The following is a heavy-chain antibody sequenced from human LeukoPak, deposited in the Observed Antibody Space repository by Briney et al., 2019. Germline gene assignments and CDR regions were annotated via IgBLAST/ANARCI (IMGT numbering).Heavy chain of an antibody. D-gene: IGHD3-3*01. Sequence: GGSLRLSCAASGFTFSSYAMSWVRQAPGKGLEWVSTISGSGAGTYYADSVKGRFTISRDSSKNTLYLQMNSLRAEDTAVYYCAKAQYYDFWSGPDYWGQGTLVTVSS. J-gene: IGHJ4*02. CDR2: ISGSGAGT. CDR3: AKAQYYDFWSGPDY. V-gene: IGHV3-23*01. CDR1: GFTFSSYA.